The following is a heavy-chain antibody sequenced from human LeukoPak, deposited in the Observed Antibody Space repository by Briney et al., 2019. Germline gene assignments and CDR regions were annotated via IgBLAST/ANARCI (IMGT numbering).Heavy chain of an antibody. Sequence: SETLSLTCNISGVPITDYYWSWIRLAPRRGLEWIGYMYYSGDSNSNPSLEGRVTMSADTSTNQFSLRLTSVTAADTAIYYCARELPSTGNWFDPWGQGILVPVSS. CDR3: ARELPSTGNWFDP. D-gene: IGHD1-14*01. V-gene: IGHV4-59*01. J-gene: IGHJ5*02. CDR2: MYYSGDS. CDR1: GVPITDYY.